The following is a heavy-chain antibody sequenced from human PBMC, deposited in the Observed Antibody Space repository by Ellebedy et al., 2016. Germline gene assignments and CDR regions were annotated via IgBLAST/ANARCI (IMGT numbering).Heavy chain of an antibody. V-gene: IGHV4-59*01. CDR2: IFHSGGT. D-gene: IGHD3-3*01. CDR3: ARRPITIFGVTDAFDV. CDR1: GGSISSYS. J-gene: IGHJ3*01. Sequence: SETLSLTCTVSGGSISSYSWSLIRQSPGKGLEWLGEIFHSGGTVYNPSLKSRVTISVDTSKHQSSLNLTSVTAAETAVYYCARRPITIFGVTDAFDVWGQGTMVTVSS.